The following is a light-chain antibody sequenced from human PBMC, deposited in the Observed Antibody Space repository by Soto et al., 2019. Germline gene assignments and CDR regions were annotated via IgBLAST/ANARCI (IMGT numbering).Light chain of an antibody. CDR3: QQYGSSGT. CDR1: QSVSNNY. CDR2: GAS. V-gene: IGKV3-20*01. Sequence: EIVLAQSPGTLSLSRGERATLSCRASQSVSNNYLAWYQQKPGQAPRLLIYGASNRATGIPDRFSGSGSGTDFTLTISRLEPEDCAVYYCQQYGSSGTSGQQTKVDIK. J-gene: IGKJ1*01.